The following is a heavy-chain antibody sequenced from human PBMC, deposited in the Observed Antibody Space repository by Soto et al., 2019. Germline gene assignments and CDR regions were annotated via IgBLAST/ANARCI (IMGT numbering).Heavy chain of an antibody. CDR1: GFTFSSYA. D-gene: IGHD1-1*01. CDR3: AKVLLEYCYFDL. CDR2: ISGSGGST. V-gene: IGHV3-23*01. Sequence: EVQLLESGGGLVQPGGSLRLSCAASGFTFSSYAMSWVRQAPGKGLEWVSAISGSGGSTYYADSVKGRFTISSDNSKNTLNLQMNGLSTEDTAVYYCAKVLLEYCYFDLWGRGTLVTVSS. J-gene: IGHJ2*01.